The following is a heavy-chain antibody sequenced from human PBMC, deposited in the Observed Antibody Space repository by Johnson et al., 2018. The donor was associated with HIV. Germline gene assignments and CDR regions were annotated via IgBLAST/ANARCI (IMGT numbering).Heavy chain of an antibody. Sequence: VPLVESGGGVVQPGRSLRLSCAASGFTVSSNYMSWVRQAPGKGLEWVSVMYSGGTTYYADSVKGRFTISSDNSKNTLYLQLNSLRADDMAVYYCAIPYYDGSSGCHWGQGTMVNVSS. CDR3: AIPYYDGSSGCH. CDR1: GFTVSSNY. J-gene: IGHJ3*01. V-gene: IGHV3-66*02. CDR2: MYSGGTT. D-gene: IGHD3-22*01.